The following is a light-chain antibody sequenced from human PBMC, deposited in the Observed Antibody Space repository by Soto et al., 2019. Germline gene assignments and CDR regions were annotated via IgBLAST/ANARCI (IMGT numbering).Light chain of an antibody. CDR3: QQSYTIPYT. CDR2: AAS. V-gene: IGKV1-39*01. CDR1: QSISTY. J-gene: IGKJ2*01. Sequence: DIQMTQSPSSLPASVGDRVTLTCRASQSISTYLNWYQQKPVKAPKLLIYAASSLHSGVPSRLSGSGSGTDFTLTISSLQPEDFATYYCQQSYTIPYTFGQGTKLEIK.